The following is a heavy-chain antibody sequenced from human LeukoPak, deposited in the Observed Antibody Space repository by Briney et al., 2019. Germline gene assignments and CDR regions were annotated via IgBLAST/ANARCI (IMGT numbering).Heavy chain of an antibody. D-gene: IGHD3-22*01. J-gene: IGHJ4*02. CDR3: TRQYYDSSGYYSN. V-gene: IGHV3-49*04. Sequence: SGGSLRLSCTASGFTFGDYAMSWVRQAPGKGLEWVGFIRSKAYGGTTEYAASVKGRFTISRDDSKSIAYLQVNSLKTEDTAVYYCTRQYYDSSGYYSNWGQGTLVTVSS. CDR2: IRSKAYGGTT. CDR1: GFTFGDYA.